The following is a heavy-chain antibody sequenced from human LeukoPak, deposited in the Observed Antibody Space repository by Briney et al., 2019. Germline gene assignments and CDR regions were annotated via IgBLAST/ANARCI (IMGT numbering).Heavy chain of an antibody. Sequence: GGSLRLSCAASGFPFSGYSLHWVRQAPGKGLEWVSSISSSAAYIAYADSVKGRFTISRDNSRSTLYLQMNSLRPEDTAIYYCAREGYYGSGSPPSLYFDYWGQGTLVTVSS. V-gene: IGHV3-21*01. CDR2: ISSSAAYI. CDR3: AREGYYGSGSPPSLYFDY. D-gene: IGHD3-10*01. CDR1: GFPFSGYS. J-gene: IGHJ4*02.